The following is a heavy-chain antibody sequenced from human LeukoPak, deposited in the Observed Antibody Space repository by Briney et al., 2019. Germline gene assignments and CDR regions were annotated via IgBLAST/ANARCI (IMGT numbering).Heavy chain of an antibody. Sequence: SETLSLTCVVSGASVSTSHWNWIRQLPGKGLEWIGCLSYTGKTDYNPSLTSRVTILLGTSKNQVSLKLRSVTAADTAVYYCSEGYFEPFAHWGQGTLVTVSS. D-gene: IGHD2/OR15-2a*01. CDR1: GASVSTSH. CDR2: LSYTGKT. J-gene: IGHJ4*02. V-gene: IGHV4-59*02. CDR3: SEGYFEPFAH.